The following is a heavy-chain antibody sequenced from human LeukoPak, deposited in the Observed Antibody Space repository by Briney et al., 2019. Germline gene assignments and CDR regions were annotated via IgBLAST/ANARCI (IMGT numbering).Heavy chain of an antibody. CDR3: ARDRYYDFWSGYYRTYYYYGMDV. V-gene: IGHV1-18*01. CDR1: GYTFTSYG. CDR2: ISAYNGNT. J-gene: IGHJ6*02. D-gene: IGHD3-3*01. Sequence: GASVKVSCKASGYTFTSYGISWVRQAPGQGLEWMGWISAYNGNTNYAQKLQGRVTMTTDTSTSTAYMELRSLRSDDTAVYYCARDRYYDFWSGYYRTYYYYGMDVWGQGTTVTVSS.